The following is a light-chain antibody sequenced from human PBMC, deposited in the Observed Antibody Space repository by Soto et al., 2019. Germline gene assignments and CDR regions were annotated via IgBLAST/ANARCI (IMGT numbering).Light chain of an antibody. J-gene: IGLJ3*02. CDR1: SGSVSTSYY. CDR3: VLYMGTGILV. Sequence: QTVVTQEPSFSVSPGRTVTLTCGLSSGSVSTSYYPSWYQLTPGQAPRTLIYSTNTRSSGVPNRFSGSILENKAALTITGGQADDEADYYCVLYMGTGILVFGGGTKLTVL. V-gene: IGLV8-61*01. CDR2: STN.